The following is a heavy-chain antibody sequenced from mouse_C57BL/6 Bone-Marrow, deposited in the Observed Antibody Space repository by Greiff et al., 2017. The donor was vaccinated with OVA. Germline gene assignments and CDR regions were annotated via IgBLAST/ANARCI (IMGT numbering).Heavy chain of an antibody. V-gene: IGHV1-76*01. J-gene: IGHJ3*01. Sequence: VQLQQSGAELVRPGASVKLSCKASGYTFTDYYINWVKQRPGQGLEWIARIYPGSGNTYYNEKFKGKATLTAEKSSSTAYMQLSSLTSEDSAVYFCACYYGSSLAWFAYWGQGTLVTVSA. CDR2: IYPGSGNT. D-gene: IGHD1-1*01. CDR3: ACYYGSSLAWFAY. CDR1: GYTFTDYY.